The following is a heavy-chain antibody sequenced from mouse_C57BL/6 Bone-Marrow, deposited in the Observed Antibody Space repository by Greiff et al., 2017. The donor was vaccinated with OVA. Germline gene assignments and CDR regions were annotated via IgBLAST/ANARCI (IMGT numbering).Heavy chain of an antibody. CDR3: AREGQYGPFAY. D-gene: IGHD1-1*02. V-gene: IGHV1-50*01. CDR2: IDTSDSYT. Sequence: QVQLKQSGAELVKPGASVKLSCKASGYTFTSSWMQWVQQRPGKGLEWVGEIDTSDSYTNYNQKFKGKATLTVDTSSSTAYMQLSSLTTEDSAVYYCAREGQYGPFAYWGQGTLVTVSA. J-gene: IGHJ3*01. CDR1: GYTFTSSW.